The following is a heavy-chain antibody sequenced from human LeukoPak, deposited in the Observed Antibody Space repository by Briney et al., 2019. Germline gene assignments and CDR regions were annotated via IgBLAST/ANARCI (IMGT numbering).Heavy chain of an antibody. D-gene: IGHD2-15*01. J-gene: IGHJ4*02. CDR2: VVGSGGTT. CDR3: AKGRDGYCSGGSCYSASDY. Sequence: GGSLRLSCAASGFTFSGYAMSWVRQAPGKGLEWVSSVVGSGGTTYYADSVKGRFTISRDNSKNTLYLQMNSLRAEDTAVYYCAKGRDGYCSGGSCYSASDYWGQGTLVTVSS. V-gene: IGHV3-23*01. CDR1: GFTFSGYA.